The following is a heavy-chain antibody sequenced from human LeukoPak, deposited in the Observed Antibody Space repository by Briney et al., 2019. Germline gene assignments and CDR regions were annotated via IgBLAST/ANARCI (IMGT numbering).Heavy chain of an antibody. Sequence: GGSLRLSCAASGFTFSSYAMSWVRQAPGKGLEWVSAISGSGGSTYYADSVKGRFTIPRDNSKNTLYLQMNSLRAEDTAVYYCAKGAFGYSSPLYFQHWGQGTLVTVSS. D-gene: IGHD2-15*01. V-gene: IGHV3-23*01. CDR2: ISGSGGST. J-gene: IGHJ1*01. CDR3: AKGAFGYSSPLYFQH. CDR1: GFTFSSYA.